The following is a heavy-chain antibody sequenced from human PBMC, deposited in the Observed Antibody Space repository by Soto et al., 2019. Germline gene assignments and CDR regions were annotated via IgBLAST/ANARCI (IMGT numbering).Heavy chain of an antibody. Sequence: SVKVSCKASGYSFTDYHIHWVRQAPGQGLEWLGRINPKSGGTSTAQKFQGWVTMTTDTSISTASMELTRLTSDDTAIYYCARGDSTDCSNGVCAFFYNHDMDVWG. CDR3: ARGDSTDCSNGVCAFFYNHDMDV. CDR1: GYSFTDYH. D-gene: IGHD2-8*01. CDR2: INPKSGGT. J-gene: IGHJ6*02. V-gene: IGHV1-2*04.